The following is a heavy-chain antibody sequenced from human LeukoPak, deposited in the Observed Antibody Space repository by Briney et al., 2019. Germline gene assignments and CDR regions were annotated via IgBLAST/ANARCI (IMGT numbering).Heavy chain of an antibody. CDR2: INQQGSEN. J-gene: IGHJ2*01. CDR3: ARVGFCSDSSCHAAGWYFDL. Sequence: GSLRLSCAASGFTFNSYWVSWARQAPGKGLEWVANINQQGSENYYLDSVKGRFTISRDNAENSLYLQMSSLRGEDTAVYSCARVGFCSDSSCHAAGWYFDLWGRGTLVTVSS. V-gene: IGHV3-7*01. CDR1: GFTFNSYW. D-gene: IGHD2-15*01.